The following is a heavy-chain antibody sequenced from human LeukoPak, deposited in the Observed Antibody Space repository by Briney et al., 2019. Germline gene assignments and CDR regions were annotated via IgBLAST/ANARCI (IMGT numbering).Heavy chain of an antibody. CDR2: IYTSGST. D-gene: IGHD6-13*01. CDR1: GGSISSGSYY. J-gene: IGHJ2*01. CDR3: ARVSSSWYQDWYFDL. Sequence: SETLSLTCTVSGGSISSGSYYWSWIRQPAGKGLEWIGRIYTSGSTNYNPSLKSRVTMSVDTSKKQFSLKLSSVTAADTAVYYCARVSSSWYQDWYFDLWGRGTLVTVSS. V-gene: IGHV4-61*02.